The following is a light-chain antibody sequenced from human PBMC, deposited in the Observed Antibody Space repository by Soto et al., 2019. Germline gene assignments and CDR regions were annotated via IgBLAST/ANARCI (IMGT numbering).Light chain of an antibody. CDR3: GTCDNSLSAGV. V-gene: IGLV1-51*02. CDR2: ENN. CDR1: SSNIGNNY. J-gene: IGLJ2*01. Sequence: QSVLTQPPSVSAAPGQKVTISCSGSSSNIGNNYLSWYQQLPGTAPKLLIYENNKRPSGIPDRFSGSKSGTSATLGITGLQTGDEAAYYSGTCDNSLSAGVFGGGTKVTVL.